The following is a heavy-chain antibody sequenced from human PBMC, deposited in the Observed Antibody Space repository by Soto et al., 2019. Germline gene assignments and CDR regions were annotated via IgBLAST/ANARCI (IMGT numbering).Heavy chain of an antibody. CDR2: IYYSGST. D-gene: IGHD3-16*01. J-gene: IGHJ6*02. Sequence: QLQLQESGPGLVKPSETLSLTCTVSGGSISSSSYYWGWIRQPPGKGLEWIGSIYYSGSTYYNPSLKSRVTISVDTSNNQFSLKLSSVTAADTAVYYCASLYGYYYYGMDVWGQGTTVTVSS. CDR1: GGSISSSSYY. V-gene: IGHV4-39*01. CDR3: ASLYGYYYYGMDV.